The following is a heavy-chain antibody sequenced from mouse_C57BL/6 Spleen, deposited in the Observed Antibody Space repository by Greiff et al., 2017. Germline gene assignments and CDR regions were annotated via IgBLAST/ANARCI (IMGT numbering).Heavy chain of an antibody. J-gene: IGHJ4*01. Sequence: QVQLQQPGAELVKPGASVKLSCKSSGYTFTSYWMRWVRQRPGPGLEWVGMIHPNSGSTNYNEKFQSKATLTVDKSSSTAYMQLSSLTSEDSAVYYCARSFTTVDEDAMDYWGQGTSVTVSS. V-gene: IGHV1-64*01. D-gene: IGHD1-1*01. CDR3: ARSFTTVDEDAMDY. CDR1: GYTFTSYW. CDR2: IHPNSGST.